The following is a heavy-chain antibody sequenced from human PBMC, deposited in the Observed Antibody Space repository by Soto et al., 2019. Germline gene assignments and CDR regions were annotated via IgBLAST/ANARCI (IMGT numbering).Heavy chain of an antibody. CDR3: VKGGEDITSPYGMDV. D-gene: IGHD2-2*01. V-gene: IGHV3-21*06. CDR2: ISTGGTYL. Sequence: LRLSCVASGFSFRTHTLVWVRQAPGKGLEWVSYISTGGTYLEYAHSVKGRFTISRDDAADSVSLQMNSLKGDDTAVYYCVKGGEDITSPYGMDVWGQGTTVTVSS. J-gene: IGHJ6*02. CDR1: GFSFRTHT.